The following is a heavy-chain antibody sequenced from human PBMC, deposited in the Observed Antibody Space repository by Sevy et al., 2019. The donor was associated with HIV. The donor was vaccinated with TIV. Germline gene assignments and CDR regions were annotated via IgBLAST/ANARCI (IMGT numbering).Heavy chain of an antibody. J-gene: IGHJ4*02. D-gene: IGHD3-22*01. CDR1: GFTFNNAW. V-gene: IGHV3-15*01. CDR3: ATAPGYYDSAPFDY. Sequence: GGSLRLSCAVSGFTFNNAWMNWVRQAPGTGLQWVGLIKSKIDGETTDYARTVKGRFTISRDDAKNTLYLQMNSLKIEDTAVYYCATAPGYYDSAPFDYWGPGTLVTVSS. CDR2: IKSKIDGETT.